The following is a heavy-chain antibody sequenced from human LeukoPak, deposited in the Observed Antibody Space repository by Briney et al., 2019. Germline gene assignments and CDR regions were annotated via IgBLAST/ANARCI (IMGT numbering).Heavy chain of an antibody. D-gene: IGHD3-22*01. CDR3: AKDQVWIVVGSFDY. CDR2: ISGSGGST. V-gene: IGHV3-23*01. J-gene: IGHJ4*02. CDR1: GFTFDDYT. Sequence: GGSLRLSCAASGFTFDDYTMHWVRQAPGKGLEWVSGISGSGGSTYYADSVKGRFTISRDNSKNTLYLQMTSLRAEDTAVYYCAKDQVWIVVGSFDYWGQGTLVTVSS.